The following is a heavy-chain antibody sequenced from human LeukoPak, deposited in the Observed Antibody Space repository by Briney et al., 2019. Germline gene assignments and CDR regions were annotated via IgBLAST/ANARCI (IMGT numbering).Heavy chain of an antibody. CDR2: IYPGDSDT. Sequence: GESLKISCKGSGNSFTSYWIGWVRQMPGKGLEWMGIIYPGDSDTRYSPSFQGQVTISADKSISTAYLQWSSLKASDTAMYYCARHGHSSSLWFGYNWFDPWGQGTLVTVSS. D-gene: IGHD6-13*01. V-gene: IGHV5-51*01. J-gene: IGHJ5*02. CDR1: GNSFTSYW. CDR3: ARHGHSSSLWFGYNWFDP.